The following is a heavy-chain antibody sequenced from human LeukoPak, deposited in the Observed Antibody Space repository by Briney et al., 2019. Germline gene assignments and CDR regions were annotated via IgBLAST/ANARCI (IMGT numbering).Heavy chain of an antibody. CDR2: ISGSGDST. CDR1: GFTFSSYG. D-gene: IGHD1-1*01. Sequence: GGTLRLSCAASGFTFSSYGMNWVRQAPGKGLEWVSSISGSGDSTDYADSVKGRFTISRDNSKNTLYLQMNSLRVEDTAIYYCAKASNTWNYFDYWGQGTLVTVSS. CDR3: AKASNTWNYFDY. J-gene: IGHJ4*02. V-gene: IGHV3-23*01.